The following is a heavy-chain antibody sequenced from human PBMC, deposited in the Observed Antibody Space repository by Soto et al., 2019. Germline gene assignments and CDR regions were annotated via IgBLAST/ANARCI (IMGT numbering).Heavy chain of an antibody. CDR1: GGSISSGDYY. Sequence: PSETLSLTCTVSGGSISSGDYYWSWIRQPPGKGLEWIGYIYYSGSTYYNPSLKNRVTISVDTSKNQFSLKLSSVTAADTAVYYCAREVVVIPKQPWDAFDIWGQGTMVTVSS. CDR3: AREVVVIPKQPWDAFDI. D-gene: IGHD3-22*01. J-gene: IGHJ3*02. V-gene: IGHV4-30-4*01. CDR2: IYYSGST.